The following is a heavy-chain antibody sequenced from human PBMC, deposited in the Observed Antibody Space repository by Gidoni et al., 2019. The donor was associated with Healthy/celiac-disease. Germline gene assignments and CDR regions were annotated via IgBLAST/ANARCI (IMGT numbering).Heavy chain of an antibody. V-gene: IGHV3-11*01. J-gene: IGHJ4*02. Sequence: QVKLVESGGGLVKPGGSLRLSCAASGFTFSDYYMSWIRQAPGQGLEWVSYISSSGSTIYYADSVKGRFTISRDNAKNSLYLQMNSLRAEDTAVYYCARVTRDGYNTPPGFDYWGQGTLVTVSS. CDR3: ARVTRDGYNTPPGFDY. CDR2: ISSSGSTI. D-gene: IGHD5-12*01. CDR1: GFTFSDYY.